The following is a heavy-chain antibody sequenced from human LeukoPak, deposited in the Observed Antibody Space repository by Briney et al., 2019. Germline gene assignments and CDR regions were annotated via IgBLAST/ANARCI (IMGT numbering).Heavy chain of an antibody. Sequence: ASVKVSCKVSGYTLTELSMHWVRQAPGKGLEWMGGFDPEDGETIYAQKFQGGVTMTEDTSTDTAHMELSSLRSEDTAVYYCATDPYSSGWYHYWGQGTLVTVSS. D-gene: IGHD6-19*01. J-gene: IGHJ4*02. V-gene: IGHV1-24*01. CDR3: ATDPYSSGWYHY. CDR1: GYTLTELS. CDR2: FDPEDGET.